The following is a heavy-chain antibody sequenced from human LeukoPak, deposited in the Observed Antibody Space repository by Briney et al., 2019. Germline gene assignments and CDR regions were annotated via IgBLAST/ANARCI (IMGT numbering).Heavy chain of an antibody. CDR3: AKDRLNSDYGDYGTFDY. Sequence: VGAPRLSCAPPGFTFRSYVMHWVRQAPGKGLEWGGFIRYDGSNKYYADSVKGRFTISRDNSKNTLYLQMNSLRAEDTAVYYCAKDRLNSDYGDYGTFDYWGQGTLVTVSS. CDR2: IRYDGSNK. D-gene: IGHD4-17*01. CDR1: GFTFRSYV. V-gene: IGHV3-30*02. J-gene: IGHJ4*02.